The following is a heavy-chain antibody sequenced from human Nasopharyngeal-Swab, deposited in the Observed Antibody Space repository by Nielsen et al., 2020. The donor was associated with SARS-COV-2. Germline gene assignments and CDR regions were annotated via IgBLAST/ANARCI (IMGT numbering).Heavy chain of an antibody. J-gene: IGHJ3*02. Sequence: ASVKVSCKASGYTFTGYYMHWVRQAPGQGLEWMGRINPNSGGTNYAQKFQGRVTMTRDTSISTAYMELSRLRSDDTAVYYCARSLYYYDSSGYFSHAFDIWGQGTMVTVSS. CDR2: INPNSGGT. V-gene: IGHV1-2*06. D-gene: IGHD3-22*01. CDR3: ARSLYYYDSSGYFSHAFDI. CDR1: GYTFTGYY.